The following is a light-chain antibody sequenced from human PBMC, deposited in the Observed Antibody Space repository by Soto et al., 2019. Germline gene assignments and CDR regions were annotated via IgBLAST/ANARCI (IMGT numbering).Light chain of an antibody. CDR3: QSYDSSLSGWV. V-gene: IGLV1-40*01. CDR2: GNS. CDR1: SSNIGAGYV. Sequence: QSALTQPPSVSGAAGQRVTISCTGSSSNIGAGYVVHWYQQLPGTAPKLLIYGNSNRPSGVPDRFSGSKSGTSASLAITGLQAEDEADYYCQSYDSSLSGWVFGGGTKVTVL. J-gene: IGLJ3*02.